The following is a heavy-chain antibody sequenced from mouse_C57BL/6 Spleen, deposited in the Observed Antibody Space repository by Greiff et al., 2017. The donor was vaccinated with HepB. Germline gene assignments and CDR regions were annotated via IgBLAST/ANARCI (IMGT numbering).Heavy chain of an antibody. CDR2: IDPSDSET. J-gene: IGHJ3*01. D-gene: IGHD2-3*01. Sequence: QVQLQQPGAELVRPGSSVKLSCKASGYTFTSYWMHWVKQRPIQGLEWIGNIDPSDSETHYNQKFKDKATLAVDKSSSTAYMQLSSLTSEDSAVYYCARDDGYYFAYWGQGTLVTVSA. CDR1: GYTFTSYW. CDR3: ARDDGYYFAY. V-gene: IGHV1-52*01.